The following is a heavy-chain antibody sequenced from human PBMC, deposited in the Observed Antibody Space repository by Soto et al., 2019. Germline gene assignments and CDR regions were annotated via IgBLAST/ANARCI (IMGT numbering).Heavy chain of an antibody. CDR3: AKGVHGAARCFQH. Sequence: VQLVESGGGLVQPGGSLRLSCAASGFSFSSYWMHWVRHAPGKGRVWVSRIISDGSSTTYADSVKGGFTIPRDNAKNTLYLQMNSLTPEDTAVYYSAKGVHGAARCFQHWGQGTLVTVSS. CDR2: IISDGSST. J-gene: IGHJ1*01. D-gene: IGHD4-17*01. CDR1: GFSFSSYW. V-gene: IGHV3-74*01.